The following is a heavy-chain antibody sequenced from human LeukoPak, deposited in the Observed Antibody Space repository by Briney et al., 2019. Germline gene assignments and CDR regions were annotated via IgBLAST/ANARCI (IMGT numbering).Heavy chain of an antibody. D-gene: IGHD5-12*01. CDR3: ARGLGGYAKKALSPD. J-gene: IGHJ4*02. V-gene: IGHV4-34*01. CDR2: INHSGST. Sequence: SETLSLTCAVYGGSFSGYYWSWIRQPPGKGLEWIGEINHSGSTNYNPSLKSRVTISVDTSKNQFSLKLSSVTAADAAVYYCARGLGGYAKKALSPDWGQGTLVTVSS. CDR1: GGSFSGYY.